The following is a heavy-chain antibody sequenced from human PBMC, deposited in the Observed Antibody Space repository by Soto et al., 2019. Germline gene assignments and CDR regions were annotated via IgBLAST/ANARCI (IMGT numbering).Heavy chain of an antibody. J-gene: IGHJ4*02. Sequence: QVQLVESGGGVVHPGRSLRLSCAASGFTFSSYGMHWVRQAPGKGLEWVAVISYDGSNKYYADSVKGRFTISRDNSKNTLYLQMNSLRAEDTAVYYCAKESSFDYWGQGTLVTVSS. CDR3: AKESSFDY. CDR2: ISYDGSNK. V-gene: IGHV3-30*18. CDR1: GFTFSSYG.